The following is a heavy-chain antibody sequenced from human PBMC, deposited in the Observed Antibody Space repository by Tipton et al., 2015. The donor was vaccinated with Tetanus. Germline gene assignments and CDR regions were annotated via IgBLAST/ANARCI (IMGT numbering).Heavy chain of an antibody. V-gene: IGHV4-61*01. Sequence: TLSLTCTIFGGSVSRGSYYWAWIRQPPGKGLEYIGYILYGASTHYNPSLKSRVTVSADPSQNQFSLKLSSVTAADTGVYYCARANYDSSKKGPFDSWGQGSLVIVSS. CDR1: GGSVSRGSYY. J-gene: IGHJ4*02. D-gene: IGHD1-7*01. CDR3: ARANYDSSKKGPFDS. CDR2: ILYGAST.